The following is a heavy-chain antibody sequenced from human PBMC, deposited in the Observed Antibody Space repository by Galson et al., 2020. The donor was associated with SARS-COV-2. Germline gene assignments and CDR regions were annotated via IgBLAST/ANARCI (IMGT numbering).Heavy chain of an antibody. V-gene: IGHV4-39*01. D-gene: IGHD3-9*01. CDR1: GGSISSSSYY. CDR3: ASTPYYDILTGYYPMGGWFDP. J-gene: IGHJ5*02. CDR2: IYYSGST. Sequence: TLSLTCTVSGGSISSSSYYWGWIRQPPGKGLEWIGSIYYSGSTYYNPSLKSRVTISVDTSKNQFSLKLSSVTAADTAVYYCASTPYYDILTGYYPMGGWFDPWGQGTLVTVSS.